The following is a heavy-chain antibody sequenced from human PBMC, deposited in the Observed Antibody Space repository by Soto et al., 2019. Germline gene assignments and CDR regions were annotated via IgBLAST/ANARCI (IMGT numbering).Heavy chain of an antibody. D-gene: IGHD3-22*01. V-gene: IGHV1-18*04. Sequence: ASVKVSCKASGYTFTSYGISWVRQAPGQGLEWMGWISAYNGNTNYAQKLQGRVTMTTDTSTSTAYMELRSLRSDDTAVYYCARDVVETYYYDSSGYSPLRYWGQGTLVTVSS. J-gene: IGHJ4*02. CDR3: ARDVVETYYYDSSGYSPLRY. CDR1: GYTFTSYG. CDR2: ISAYNGNT.